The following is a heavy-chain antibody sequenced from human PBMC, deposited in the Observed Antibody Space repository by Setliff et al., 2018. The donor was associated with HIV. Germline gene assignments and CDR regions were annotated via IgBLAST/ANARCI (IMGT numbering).Heavy chain of an antibody. CDR3: ARDQVANYYGSGIDY. V-gene: IGHV3-66*02. J-gene: IGHJ4*02. D-gene: IGHD3-10*01. CDR1: GFTVSSNY. Sequence: GGSLRLSCAASGFTVSSNYMSWVRQAPGKGLEWVSVIYSGGSTNYADFVKGRFTISRDSSKNTLDLQMNSLRGEDTAVYYCARDQVANYYGSGIDYWGQGTLVTVSS. CDR2: IYSGGST.